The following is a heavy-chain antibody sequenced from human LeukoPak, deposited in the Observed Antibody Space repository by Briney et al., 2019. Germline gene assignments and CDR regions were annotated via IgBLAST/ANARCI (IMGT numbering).Heavy chain of an antibody. D-gene: IGHD2-2*01. Sequence: PSETLSLTCTVSGGSISSGSYYWSWIRQPAGKGLEWIGRIYASGSTNYNPSLKSRVTISVDTSKNQFSLKLSSVTAADTAVYYCAREIAVVPAAMGYYYYMDVWGKGTTVTVSS. V-gene: IGHV4-61*02. CDR1: GGSISSGSYY. J-gene: IGHJ6*03. CDR3: AREIAVVPAAMGYYYYMDV. CDR2: IYASGST.